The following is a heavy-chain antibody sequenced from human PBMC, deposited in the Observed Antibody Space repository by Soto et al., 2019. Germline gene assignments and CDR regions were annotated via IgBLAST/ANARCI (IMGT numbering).Heavy chain of an antibody. CDR1: GFTFDDYA. V-gene: IGHV3-9*01. CDR2: ISWNSGSI. D-gene: IGHD5-18*01. Sequence: GGSLRLSCAASGFTFDDYAMHWVRQAPGKGLEWVSGISWNSGSIGYADSVKGRFTISRDNAKNSLYLQMNSLRAEDTAVYYCARDARYSYGYGLDWFDPWGQGTLVTVSS. CDR3: ARDARYSYGYGLDWFDP. J-gene: IGHJ5*02.